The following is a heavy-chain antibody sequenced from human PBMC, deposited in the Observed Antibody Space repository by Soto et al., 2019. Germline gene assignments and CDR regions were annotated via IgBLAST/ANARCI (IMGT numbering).Heavy chain of an antibody. CDR3: ARYYYDSSGYDGMDV. Sequence: EVQLVESGGGLVQPGGSLRLSCAAFGFKISSSSMNWVRQAPGRGREWVAYISASGSNTLYEDSVKGRFTVSRDTAKNSLYLQMSGRRDEERAVYYCARYYYDSSGYDGMDVWGQGTTVTVSS. V-gene: IGHV3-48*02. J-gene: IGHJ6*02. D-gene: IGHD3-22*01. CDR2: ISASGSNT. CDR1: GFKISSSS.